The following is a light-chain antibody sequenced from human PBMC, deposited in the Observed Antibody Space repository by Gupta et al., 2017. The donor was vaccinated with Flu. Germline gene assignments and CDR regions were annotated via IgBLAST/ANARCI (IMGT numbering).Light chain of an antibody. Sequence: IVLTQSQATLSLSPGERATLSCRASQTVSSYLAWYQQKPGQEPRLLIYDASKRATDIPARCSGSGSGTDFTLTISSLEPEDFAIYYCQQRSNWPPTFGGGTKVEIK. V-gene: IGKV3-11*01. CDR1: QTVSSY. CDR2: DAS. CDR3: QQRSNWPPT. J-gene: IGKJ4*01.